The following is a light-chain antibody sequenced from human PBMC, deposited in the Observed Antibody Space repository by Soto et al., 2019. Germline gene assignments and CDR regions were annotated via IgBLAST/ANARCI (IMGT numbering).Light chain of an antibody. V-gene: IGKV1-5*01. CDR3: QQSYSVPIT. Sequence: DVQMTQSPSTLSASVGDTVTITCRASQSIAASLAWYQLKPGEAPKLLIYDVSNLESGVPSRFSGSGSGTEFTLTINSLQPEDFATYYCQQSYSVPITFGQGTRLEIK. J-gene: IGKJ5*01. CDR1: QSIAAS. CDR2: DVS.